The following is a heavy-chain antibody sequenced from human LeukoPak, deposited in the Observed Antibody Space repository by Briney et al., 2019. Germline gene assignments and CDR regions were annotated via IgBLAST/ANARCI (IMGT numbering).Heavy chain of an antibody. CDR3: VRPGASQQGKYAFDI. Sequence: GESLKISCKGSGYRFTNYWIAWVRQMPGKGLEWMGIIYPGDSDTRYSPTFQGQVTFSADPSINTAYLQWSNLKASDSAMYYCVRPGASQQGKYAFDIWGQGTVVTVS. CDR1: GYRFTNYW. CDR2: IYPGDSDT. J-gene: IGHJ3*02. V-gene: IGHV5-51*01. D-gene: IGHD1-26*01.